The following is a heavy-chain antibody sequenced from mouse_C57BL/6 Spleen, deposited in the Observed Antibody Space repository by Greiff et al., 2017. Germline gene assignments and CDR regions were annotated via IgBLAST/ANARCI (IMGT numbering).Heavy chain of an antibody. Sequence: QVQLKQSGAELVKPGASVKISCKASGYAFSSYWMHWVKQRPGKGLEWIGQIYPGDGDTNYNGKFKGKATLTADKSSSTAYMQLSNLTSEDSAVYFCARSSDSPDMDYWGQGTSVTVSS. D-gene: IGHD3-2*02. CDR1: GYAFSSYW. J-gene: IGHJ4*01. V-gene: IGHV1-80*01. CDR3: ARSSDSPDMDY. CDR2: IYPGDGDT.